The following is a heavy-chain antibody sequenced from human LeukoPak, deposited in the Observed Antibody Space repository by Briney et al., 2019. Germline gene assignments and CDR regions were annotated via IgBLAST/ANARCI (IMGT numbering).Heavy chain of an antibody. V-gene: IGHV3-30*02. J-gene: IGHJ3*02. CDR3: ATSYGYSSGNHDAFDI. D-gene: IGHD6-19*01. CDR2: IRYDGSNK. CDR1: GFTFSDYY. Sequence: GGSLRLSCAASGFTFSDYYMTWIRQAPGKGLEWVAFIRYDGSNKYYADSVKGRFTISRDNSKNTLYLQMNSLRAEDTAVYYCATSYGYSSGNHDAFDIWGQGTMVTVSS.